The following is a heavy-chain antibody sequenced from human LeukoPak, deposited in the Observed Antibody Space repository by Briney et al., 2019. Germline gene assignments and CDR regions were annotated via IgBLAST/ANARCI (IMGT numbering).Heavy chain of an antibody. Sequence: GGSLRLSCAASGFTFSSYWMHWVRQAPGKGLEWVAVISYDGSNKYYADSVKGRFTISRDNSKNTLYLQMNSLRAEDTAVYYCARDSDYGGNPGYFDYWGQGTLVTVSS. CDR3: ARDSDYGGNPGYFDY. J-gene: IGHJ4*02. CDR2: ISYDGSNK. D-gene: IGHD4-23*01. CDR1: GFTFSSYW. V-gene: IGHV3-30-3*01.